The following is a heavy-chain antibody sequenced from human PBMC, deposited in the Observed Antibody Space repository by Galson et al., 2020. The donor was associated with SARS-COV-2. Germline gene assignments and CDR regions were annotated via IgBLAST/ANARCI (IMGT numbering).Heavy chain of an antibody. Sequence: LSLTCAASGFTFSSSWMNWVRQVPGKGLEWVALVRQDGSQKLYVDSVKGRFTISRDNTNNSLYLQMSGLRVEDTAVYYCVGGIGWLPDYWGQGTLVTVSS. CDR3: VGGIGWLPDY. D-gene: IGHD6-19*01. CDR2: VRQDGSQK. V-gene: IGHV3-7*01. CDR1: GFTFSSSW. J-gene: IGHJ4*02.